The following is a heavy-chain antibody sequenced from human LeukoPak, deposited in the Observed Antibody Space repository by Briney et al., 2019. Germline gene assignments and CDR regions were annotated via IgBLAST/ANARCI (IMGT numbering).Heavy chain of an antibody. CDR1: GYTLTELS. V-gene: IGHV1-24*01. J-gene: IGHJ5*02. D-gene: IGHD6-19*01. CDR3: ATFAAVAGTGHNWFDP. Sequence: GASVTVSCKVSGYTLTELSMHWVRQAPGKGLEWMGGFDSEDGETIYAQKFQGRVTMTEDTSTDTAYMELSSLRSEDTAVYYCATFAAVAGTGHNWFDPWGQGTLVTVSS. CDR2: FDSEDGET.